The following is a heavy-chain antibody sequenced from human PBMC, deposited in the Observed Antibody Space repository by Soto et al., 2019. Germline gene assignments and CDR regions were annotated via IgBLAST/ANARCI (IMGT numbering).Heavy chain of an antibody. D-gene: IGHD3-16*01. CDR3: ARDLGGSFDY. Sequence: GGSLRLSCAASGFTFSTYGMHWVRQAPGTGLEWVAVIFYDGSKKYYADSVKGRFTISRDNSKDTLYLQMHSLSAEDTAIYYCARDLGGSFDYWGKGTLVTVSS. V-gene: IGHV3-33*01. CDR2: IFYDGSKK. J-gene: IGHJ4*02. CDR1: GFTFSTYG.